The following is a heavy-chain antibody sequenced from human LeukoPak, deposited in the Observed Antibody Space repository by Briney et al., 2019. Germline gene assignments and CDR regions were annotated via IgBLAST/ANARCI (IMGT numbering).Heavy chain of an antibody. CDR3: TWGASWPGLAFHY. V-gene: IGHV3-15*01. Sequence: GGSLRLSCAASGFTFSSYAMSWVRQAPGKGLEWVGRIKSKGSGETTDYAAPVKDRFTISRDDSKNTLYLQMNSLKNEDTAVYYCTWGASWPGLAFHYWGQGTLATVSS. D-gene: IGHD2-2*01. CDR2: IKSKGSGETT. CDR1: GFTFSSYA. J-gene: IGHJ4*02.